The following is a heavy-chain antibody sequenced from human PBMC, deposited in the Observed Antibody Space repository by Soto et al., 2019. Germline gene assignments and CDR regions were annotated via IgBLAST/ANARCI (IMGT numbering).Heavy chain of an antibody. CDR1: GFPFSSYV. J-gene: IGHJ4*02. Sequence: GGSLRLSCAASGFPFSSYVMHWVRTATGKGLEWVAVIWYDGSNKYYADSVKGRFTISRDNSKNTLYLQMNSLRAEDTAVYYCARENIAVAGTPLDYWGQGTLVTVSS. CDR2: IWYDGSNK. D-gene: IGHD6-19*01. V-gene: IGHV3-33*01. CDR3: ARENIAVAGTPLDY.